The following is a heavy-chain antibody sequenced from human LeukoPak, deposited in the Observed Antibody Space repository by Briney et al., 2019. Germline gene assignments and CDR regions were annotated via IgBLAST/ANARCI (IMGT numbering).Heavy chain of an antibody. D-gene: IGHD2-2*01. CDR3: ARHGKEWGSSTSSNPTDV. CDR2: IYTSGST. Sequence: SGTLSLTCTVSGGSISSYYWSWIRQPPGKGLEWIGYIYTSGSTTYNPSLKSRVTISVDTSKNKFSLKLSSVTAADTAVYYCARHGKEWGSSTSSNPTDVWGKGTTVTVSS. V-gene: IGHV4-4*09. CDR1: GGSISSYY. J-gene: IGHJ6*04.